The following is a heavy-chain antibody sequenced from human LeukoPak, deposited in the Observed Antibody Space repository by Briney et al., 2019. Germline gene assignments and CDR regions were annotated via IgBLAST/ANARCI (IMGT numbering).Heavy chain of an antibody. J-gene: IGHJ6*03. CDR2: IRSKANSYAT. CDR3: TSDPEYSSGWSYYYYYYMDV. CDR1: GFTFSGSA. V-gene: IGHV3-73*01. Sequence: GGSLRLSCAASGFTFSGSAMHWVRQASGKGLEWVGRIRSKANSYATAYAASVKGRFTISRDDSKNTAYLQMNSLKTEDTAVYYCTSDPEYSSGWSYYYYYYMDVWGKGTTVTVSS. D-gene: IGHD6-19*01.